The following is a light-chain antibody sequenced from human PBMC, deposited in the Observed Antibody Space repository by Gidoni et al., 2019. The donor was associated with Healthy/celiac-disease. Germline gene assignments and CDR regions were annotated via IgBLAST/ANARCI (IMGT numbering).Light chain of an antibody. CDR2: AAS. J-gene: IGKJ2*01. V-gene: IGKV1-39*01. CDR3: QQSYSTPRT. CDR1: QSISSY. Sequence: DIQMNQSPSSLSASVGDRVTITCRASQSISSYLNWYQQKPGKAPKRLIYAASSLQSGVPSRFSGSGSGTEFTLTISSLQPEDFATYYCQQSYSTPRTFGQGTKLEIK.